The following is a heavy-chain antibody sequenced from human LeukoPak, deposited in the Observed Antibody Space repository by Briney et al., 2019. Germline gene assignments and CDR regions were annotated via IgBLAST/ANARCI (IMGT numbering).Heavy chain of an antibody. CDR3: ATEARKGGYYLY. J-gene: IGHJ4*02. V-gene: IGHV4-31*03. CDR2: IYYSGST. D-gene: IGHD3-3*01. CDR1: GGSISSSSYY. Sequence: SETLSLTCTVSGGSISSSSYYWGWIRQHPGKGLEWIGYIYYSGSTYYNPSLKSRVTISVDTSKNQFSLKLSSVTAADTAVYYCATEARKGGYYLYWGQGTLVTVSS.